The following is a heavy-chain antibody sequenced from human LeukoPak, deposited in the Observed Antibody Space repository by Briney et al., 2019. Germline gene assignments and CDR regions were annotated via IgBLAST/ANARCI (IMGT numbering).Heavy chain of an antibody. Sequence: SETLSLTCTVSGGSISSGGYYWSWTRQPPGKGLEWIGYIYHSGSTYYNPSLKSRVTISVDRSKNQFSLKLSSVTAADTAVYYCARIQLWSFDYWGQGTLVTVSS. V-gene: IGHV4-30-2*01. CDR2: IYHSGST. J-gene: IGHJ4*02. CDR1: GGSISSGGYY. CDR3: ARIQLWSFDY. D-gene: IGHD5-18*01.